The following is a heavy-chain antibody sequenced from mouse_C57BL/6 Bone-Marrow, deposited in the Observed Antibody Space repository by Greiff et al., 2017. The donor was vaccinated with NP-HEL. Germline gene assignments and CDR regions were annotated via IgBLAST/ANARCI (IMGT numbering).Heavy chain of an antibody. J-gene: IGHJ3*01. CDR3: ALYYYGSSLPWFAY. CDR2: IYPRSGNT. Sequence: VQLQQSGAELARPGASVKLSCKASGYTFTSYGISWVKQRTGQGLEWIGEIYPRSGNTYYNEKFKGKATLTADKSSSTAYMVLRSLTSEDSAVYFCALYYYGSSLPWFAYWGQGTLVTVSA. CDR1: GYTFTSYG. V-gene: IGHV1-81*01. D-gene: IGHD1-1*01.